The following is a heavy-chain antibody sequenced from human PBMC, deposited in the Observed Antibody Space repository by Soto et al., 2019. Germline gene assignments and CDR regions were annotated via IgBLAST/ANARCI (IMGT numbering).Heavy chain of an antibody. D-gene: IGHD3-10*01. V-gene: IGHV4-59*08. CDR1: GGSISTYD. CDR3: ARQGFGDLHGLVDV. Sequence: SETLSLTCSVSGGSISTYDWSWIRQPPGKGLEWIGYIYYSGSTNYNPSLKSRVTISVDTSTNQFSLKLRSVTAADTALYFCARQGFGDLHGLVDVWGQGTTVTVS. CDR2: IYYSGST. J-gene: IGHJ6*02.